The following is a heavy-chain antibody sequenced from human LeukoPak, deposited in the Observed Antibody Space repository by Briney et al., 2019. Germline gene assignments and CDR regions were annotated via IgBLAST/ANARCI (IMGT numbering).Heavy chain of an antibody. V-gene: IGHV3-48*03. Sequence: GGSLRLSCAASGFTFSSYEMNWVRQAPGKGLEWVSYISCSGSTIYYADSVKGRFTISRDNAKNSLYLQMNSLRAEDTAVYYCARESYYYDSSGYYLNWFDPWGQGTLVTVFS. J-gene: IGHJ5*02. CDR2: ISCSGSTI. D-gene: IGHD3-22*01. CDR3: ARESYYYDSSGYYLNWFDP. CDR1: GFTFSSYE.